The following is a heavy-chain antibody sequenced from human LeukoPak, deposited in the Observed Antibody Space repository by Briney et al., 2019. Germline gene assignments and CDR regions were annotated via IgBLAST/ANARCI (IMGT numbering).Heavy chain of an antibody. CDR1: GFTFSSYG. J-gene: IGHJ6*02. V-gene: IGHV3-33*01. Sequence: GGSLRLSCAASGFTFSSYGMHWVRKAPGKGLEWVAVIWYDGSNKYYADSVKGRFTISRDNSKRTLYLQMNSLRAEDTAVYYCAREAVYDILTGYYYYGMDVWGQGTTVTVSS. CDR2: IWYDGSNK. D-gene: IGHD3-9*01. CDR3: AREAVYDILTGYYYYGMDV.